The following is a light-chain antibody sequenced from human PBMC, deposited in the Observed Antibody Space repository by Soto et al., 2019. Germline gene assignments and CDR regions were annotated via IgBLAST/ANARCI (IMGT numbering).Light chain of an antibody. J-gene: IGLJ2*01. CDR3: GTWDSSLSAVV. CDR1: SSNTGNNY. Sequence: QSALTQPPSVSAAPGQKLTISCSGSSSNTGNNYVSWYHQLPGTAPKLLIYDNNKRPSGIPDRFSGSKSGTSATLGITGLQTGDEADDYCGTWDSSLSAVVFGGGTKVTVL. CDR2: DNN. V-gene: IGLV1-51*01.